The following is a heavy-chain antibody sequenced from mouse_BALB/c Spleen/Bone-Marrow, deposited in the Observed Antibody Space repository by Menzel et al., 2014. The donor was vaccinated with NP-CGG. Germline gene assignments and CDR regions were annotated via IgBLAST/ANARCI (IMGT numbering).Heavy chain of an antibody. CDR1: GYTFTSYT. D-gene: IGHD6-2*01. Sequence: QVQLKESGAELARPGASVKMSCKASGYTFTSYTMHWVKPRPGQGLEWIGFINPSSNYTNYNQKFKDKATLTADKSSSTAYMQLSSLTSEDSAVYYCARVLRWSLDYWGQGTTLTVSS. V-gene: IGHV1-4*01. J-gene: IGHJ2*01. CDR3: ARVLRWSLDY. CDR2: INPSSNYT.